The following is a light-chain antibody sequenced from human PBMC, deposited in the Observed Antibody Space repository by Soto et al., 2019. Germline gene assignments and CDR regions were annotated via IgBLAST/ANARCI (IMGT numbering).Light chain of an antibody. V-gene: IGKV3-11*01. CDR1: QSVSSY. J-gene: IGKJ1*01. Sequence: EIVLTQSPATLSLSPGERATLSCRASQSVSSYLAWYQQKPGPAPRLLIYDASNRATGIPARFSGSGSGTDFTLTISSLEPEHFAVYYCQQRSNWPRTFGQGTKVEIK. CDR3: QQRSNWPRT. CDR2: DAS.